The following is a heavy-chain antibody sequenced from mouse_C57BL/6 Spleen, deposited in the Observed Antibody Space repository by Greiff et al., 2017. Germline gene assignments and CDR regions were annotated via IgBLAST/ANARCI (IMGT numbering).Heavy chain of an antibody. J-gene: IGHJ2*01. D-gene: IGHD4-1*01. CDR1: GFTFSDYG. CDR3: ARNWVLDG. CDR2: ISSGSSTI. Sequence: EVLLVESGGGLVKPGGSLKLSCAASGFTFSDYGMHWVRQAPEKGLEWVAYISSGSSTIYYADTVKGRFTISRDNAKNTLFMQMTSLSSEDTAMYYYARNWVLDGWGQGTTLTVSS. V-gene: IGHV5-17*01.